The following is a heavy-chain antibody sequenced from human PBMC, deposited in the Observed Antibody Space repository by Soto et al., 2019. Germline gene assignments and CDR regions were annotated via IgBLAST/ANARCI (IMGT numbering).Heavy chain of an antibody. Sequence: SETLSLTCTVSGGSISSYYWSWIRQPPGKGLEWIGYIYYSGSTNYNPSLKSRVTISVDTSKNQFSLKLSSVTAADTAVYYCARGRTYYYDSSGYYPDYWGQGTLVTVS. D-gene: IGHD3-22*01. CDR2: IYYSGST. CDR1: GGSISSYY. CDR3: ARGRTYYYDSSGYYPDY. J-gene: IGHJ4*02. V-gene: IGHV4-59*01.